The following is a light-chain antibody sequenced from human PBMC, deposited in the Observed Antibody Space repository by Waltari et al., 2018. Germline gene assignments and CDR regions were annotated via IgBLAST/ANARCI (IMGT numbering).Light chain of an antibody. J-gene: IGKJ5*01. CDR2: GAL. V-gene: IGKV3D-20*02. CDR3: QQRSDWPPAIT. CDR1: QSLNVAY. Sequence: EIVLTQSPGTLSLSPGEKAILSCRASQSLNVAYVAWYQHKSGQAPRLLIYGALYRAADIPDRFSGSGSGTDFTLTITRLEPDDFAVYYCQQRSDWPPAITFGQGTRLEIK.